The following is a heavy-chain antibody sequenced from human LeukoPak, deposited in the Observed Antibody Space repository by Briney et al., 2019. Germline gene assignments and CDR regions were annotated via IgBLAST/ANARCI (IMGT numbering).Heavy chain of an antibody. D-gene: IGHD3-9*01. Sequence: TSETLSLTCTVSGGSISGFYWNWIRQSAEKGLEWIARIYSSGSTNYNPSLGSRVSMSVDTSKNHFSLRLSSVTAADTAFYFCAKGGSNYFYYGMDVWGQGTTVTVSS. V-gene: IGHV4-4*07. CDR1: GGSISGFY. CDR3: AKGGSNYFYYGMDV. CDR2: IYSSGST. J-gene: IGHJ6*02.